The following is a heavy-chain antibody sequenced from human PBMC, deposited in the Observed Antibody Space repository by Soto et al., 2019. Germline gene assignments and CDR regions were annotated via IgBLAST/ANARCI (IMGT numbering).Heavy chain of an antibody. CDR3: AKKVTIYAVDPADY. J-gene: IGHJ4*02. CDR2: ISASGDAT. D-gene: IGHD3-3*01. Sequence: PGGSLRLSCAASGFTFSDFGMSWVRQAPGKGLEWVSVISASGDATYYAASVKGRFTLSRGNSKNTLYLQMNSLTVADTAVYYCAKKVTIYAVDPADYWGQGTQVTVSS. V-gene: IGHV3-23*01. CDR1: GFTFSDFG.